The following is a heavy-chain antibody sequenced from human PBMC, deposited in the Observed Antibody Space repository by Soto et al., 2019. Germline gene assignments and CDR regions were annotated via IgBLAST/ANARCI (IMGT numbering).Heavy chain of an antibody. CDR3: ARYRVPMRAGVAAPFAS. Sequence: QVQLVQSGAEVKKPGSSVKVSCKASGGTFSSYAISWVRQAPGQGLEWMGGIIPIFGTANYAQKFQGRVTITADDSTSTAYMELSSLRSEDTAVYYCARYRVPMRAGVAAPFASWGQGTLVTVSS. CDR2: IIPIFGTA. D-gene: IGHD6-19*01. CDR1: GGTFSSYA. J-gene: IGHJ4*02. V-gene: IGHV1-69*01.